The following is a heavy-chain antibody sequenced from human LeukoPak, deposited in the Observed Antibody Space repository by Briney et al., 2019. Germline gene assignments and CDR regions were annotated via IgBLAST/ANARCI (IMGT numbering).Heavy chain of an antibody. CDR1: GFTFSSYS. D-gene: IGHD6-13*01. CDR3: ASSPIAAAGTPGDYYYYYMDV. Sequence: GGSLRLSCAASGFTFSSYSMNWVRLAPGKGLEWVSSISSSSRYIYFADSLKGRFTISRDNAKNSLYLRMNSLRAEDTAVYYCASSPIAAAGTPGDYYYYYMDVWGKGTTVTISS. CDR2: ISSSSRYI. V-gene: IGHV3-21*01. J-gene: IGHJ6*03.